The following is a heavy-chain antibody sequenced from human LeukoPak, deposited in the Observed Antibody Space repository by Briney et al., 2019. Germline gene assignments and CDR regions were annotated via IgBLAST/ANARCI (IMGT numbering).Heavy chain of an antibody. CDR3: AKGIWVSGRYYFDY. Sequence: ASVKVSCKASGYTFTDYAMHWVRQAPGQRLEWIGWVNAGNGKTKYSEKFQGRVTITRDTTASTVYMEVSSLRFEDTAVYYCAKGIWVSGRYYFDYWGQGTLVTVSS. V-gene: IGHV1-3*01. J-gene: IGHJ4*02. CDR2: VNAGNGKT. CDR1: GYTFTDYA. D-gene: IGHD3-10*01.